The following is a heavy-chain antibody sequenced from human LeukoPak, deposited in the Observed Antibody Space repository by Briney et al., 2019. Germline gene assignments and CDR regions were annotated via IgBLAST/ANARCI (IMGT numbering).Heavy chain of an antibody. CDR3: AKSVYCGGDCYRYFDY. CDR2: IYSGGST. J-gene: IGHJ4*02. D-gene: IGHD2-21*02. Sequence: GGSLRLSCAVSGFIVSDNYMSWVRQAPGKGLEWVSLIYSGGSTYYADSGKGRFTISRDNSKNTLYLHMNSLRAEDTAVYYCAKSVYCGGDCYRYFDYWGQGTLVTVSS. V-gene: IGHV3-53*01. CDR1: GFIVSDNY.